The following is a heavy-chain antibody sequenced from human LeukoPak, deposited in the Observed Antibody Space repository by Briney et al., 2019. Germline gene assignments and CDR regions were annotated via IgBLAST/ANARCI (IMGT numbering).Heavy chain of an antibody. CDR3: AGAGSETQWRAFDF. J-gene: IGHJ4*02. Sequence: GGSLRLSCAASGFTLSSYWMSWVRQAPGKGLEWVANIKQDGSEKYYVDSVKGRFTIPRENAKNSLYLQMNSLTAGDTAVYYCAGAGSETQWRAFDFWGQGALVTVFS. CDR1: GFTLSSYW. V-gene: IGHV3-7*01. D-gene: IGHD6-19*01. CDR2: IKQDGSEK.